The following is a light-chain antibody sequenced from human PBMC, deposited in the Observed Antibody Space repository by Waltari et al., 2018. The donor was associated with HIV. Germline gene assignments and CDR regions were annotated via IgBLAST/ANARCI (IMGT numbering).Light chain of an antibody. Sequence: QSALTQPASVSGSPGQSITISCTGTSSDFGGYNYVSWYQQRPGKAPKPMIYNVSNLSSGLSKRFSVSKSGNIASLTVSGLHAEHEAEYYCSSYASTGVRVLGTGNTV. J-gene: IGLJ1*01. CDR2: NVS. V-gene: IGLV2-14*03. CDR1: SSDFGGYNY. CDR3: SSYASTGVRV.